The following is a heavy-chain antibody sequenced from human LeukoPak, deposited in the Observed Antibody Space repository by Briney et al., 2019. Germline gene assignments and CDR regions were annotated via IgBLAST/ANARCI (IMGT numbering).Heavy chain of an antibody. V-gene: IGHV3-30*18. CDR2: ISYDGSNK. D-gene: IGHD5-12*01. CDR1: GFTFSSYG. Sequence: PGGSLRLSCAASGFTFSSYGMHWVRQAPGKGLEWVAVISYDGSNKYYADSVKGRFTISRDNSKNTLYLQMSSLRPEDTAVYSCVKDRDSGYDSLDYWGQGTLVTVSS. CDR3: VKDRDSGYDSLDY. J-gene: IGHJ4*02.